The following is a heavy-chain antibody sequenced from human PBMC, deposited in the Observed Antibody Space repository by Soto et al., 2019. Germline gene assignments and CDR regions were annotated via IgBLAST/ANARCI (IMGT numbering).Heavy chain of an antibody. D-gene: IGHD3-3*01. CDR1: GGTFSSYA. V-gene: IGHV1-69*06. CDR3: ARGSLDLGGSGYYFHWFDP. CDR2: IIPIFGTA. J-gene: IGHJ5*02. Sequence: SVKVSCKSSGGTFSSYAISWVRQAPGQGLEWMGGIIPIFGTANYAQKFQGRVTITADKSTSTAYMELSSLRSEDTAVYYCARGSLDLGGSGYYFHWFDPWGQGTLVTVSA.